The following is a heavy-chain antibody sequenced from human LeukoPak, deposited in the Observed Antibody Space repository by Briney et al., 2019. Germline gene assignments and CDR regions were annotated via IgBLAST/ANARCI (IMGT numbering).Heavy chain of an antibody. D-gene: IGHD2-21*02. V-gene: IGHV1-69*01. Sequence: GSSVKVSCKASGGTFSRYGISWVRQAPGQGLEWMGGIIPVFGTTKYAQKFQGRVTITADESTSTAYMELSSLRSDDTAVYYCARVESRGSPTFCSFDCYSDPYYYYYGMDVWGQGTTVTVSS. CDR2: IIPVFGTT. CDR1: GGTFSRYG. J-gene: IGHJ6*02. CDR3: ARVESRGSPTFCSFDCYSDPYYYYYGMDV.